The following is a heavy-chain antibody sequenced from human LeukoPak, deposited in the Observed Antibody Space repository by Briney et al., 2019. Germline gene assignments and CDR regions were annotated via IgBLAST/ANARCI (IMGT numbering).Heavy chain of an antibody. J-gene: IGHJ4*02. V-gene: IGHV3-48*03. D-gene: IGHD3-10*01. CDR2: IPSSDTTT. CDR3: AREGKGPAEDY. Sequence: SGGSLRLSCAASGFTVSSYEMNWVRQAPGKGLEWVSHIPSSDTTTYYADSVKGRFTMSRDNAKNSLYLQMNSLRVEDTAVYYWAREGKGPAEDYWGQGNLVTVSS. CDR1: GFTVSSYE.